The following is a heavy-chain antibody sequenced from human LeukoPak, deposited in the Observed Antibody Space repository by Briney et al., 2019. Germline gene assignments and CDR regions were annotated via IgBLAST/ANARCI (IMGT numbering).Heavy chain of an antibody. CDR1: GFTFSDNY. V-gene: IGHV3-11*06. D-gene: IGHD3-22*01. J-gene: IGHJ4*02. CDR3: ARGQAYYYDSSGSTTGEDFDY. CDR2: ISSSSSYI. Sequence: GGSLRLSCAASGFTFSDNYMSWIRQAPGKGLEWVSSISSSSSYIYYADSVKGRFTISRDNAKNSLYLQMNSLRAEDTAVYYCARGQAYYYDSSGSTTGEDFDYWGQGTLVTVSS.